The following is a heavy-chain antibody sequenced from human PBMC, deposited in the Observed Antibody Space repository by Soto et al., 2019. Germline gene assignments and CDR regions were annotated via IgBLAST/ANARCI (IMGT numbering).Heavy chain of an antibody. V-gene: IGHV4-39*05. D-gene: IGHD3-16*01. CDR1: DGSISSSSYY. Sequence: PSETPALTCTVPDGSISSSSYYWGWIRQPPGKGLEWIGSIYYSGSTYYNPSLKSRVTISVDTSKNQFSLKLSSVTAADTAVYYCLVFSSYANYGMDVWGQGTTVTVSS. CDR3: LVFSSYANYGMDV. J-gene: IGHJ6*02. CDR2: IYYSGST.